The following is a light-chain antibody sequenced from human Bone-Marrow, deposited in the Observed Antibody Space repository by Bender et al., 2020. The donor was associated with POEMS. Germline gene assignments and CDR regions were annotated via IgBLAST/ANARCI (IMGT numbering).Light chain of an antibody. Sequence: ELTQPPSVSVSPGQTARITCSGDELPKQYLYWYQQKPGQSPVLVIYQDSKRPSGIPERFSGSNSGNTATLTISGTQAMDEADYYCQAWDSSTGVFGGGTKLTVL. CDR1: ELPKQY. CDR3: QAWDSSTGV. J-gene: IGLJ3*02. V-gene: IGLV3-1*01. CDR2: QDS.